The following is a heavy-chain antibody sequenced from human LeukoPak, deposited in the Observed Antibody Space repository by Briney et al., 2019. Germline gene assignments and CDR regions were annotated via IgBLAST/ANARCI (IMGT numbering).Heavy chain of an antibody. CDR3: AKDRIQLWPNWFDP. J-gene: IGHJ5*02. D-gene: IGHD5-18*01. CDR1: GFTFSSYG. CDR2: ISYDGGNK. Sequence: GRSLRLSCAASGFTFSSYGMHWVRQAPGKGLEWVAVISYDGGNKYYADSVKGRFTISRDNSKNTLYLQMNSLRAEDTAVYYCAKDRIQLWPNWFDPWGQGTLVTVSS. V-gene: IGHV3-30*18.